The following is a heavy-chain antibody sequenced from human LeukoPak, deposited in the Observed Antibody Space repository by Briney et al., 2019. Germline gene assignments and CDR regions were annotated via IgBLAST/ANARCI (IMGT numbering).Heavy chain of an antibody. V-gene: IGHV1-18*01. CDR2: ISAYNGNT. Sequence: ASVKVSCKASGYTFTSYGISWVRQAPGQGLEWMGWISAYNGNTNYAQKLQGRVTMTTDTSTSTAYMELSSLRSEDTAVYYCAREWARGVIYYWGQGTLVTVSS. J-gene: IGHJ4*02. CDR3: AREWARGVIYY. CDR1: GYTFTSYG. D-gene: IGHD3-10*01.